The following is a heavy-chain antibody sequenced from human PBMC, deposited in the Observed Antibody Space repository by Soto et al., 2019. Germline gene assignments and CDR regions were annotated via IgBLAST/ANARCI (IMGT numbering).Heavy chain of an antibody. CDR1: GFTFSDYY. D-gene: IGHD3-9*01. CDR2: ISGSGSYT. CDR3: ARVLRVYDWLPQGAFDI. Sequence: QVKLVDSGGDLVKPAGSLRLSCAASGFTFSDYYMSWIRQAPGKGLEWVSYISGSGSYTNYADSVKGRFTISRDNAKTSLPLQMNSLRAEDTAVYYCARVLRVYDWLPQGAFDIWGQGTMVTVSS. V-gene: IGHV3-11*06. J-gene: IGHJ3*02.